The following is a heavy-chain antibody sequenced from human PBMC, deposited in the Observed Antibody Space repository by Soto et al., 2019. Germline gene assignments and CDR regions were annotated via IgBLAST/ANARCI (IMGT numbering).Heavy chain of an antibody. J-gene: IGHJ4*02. V-gene: IGHV3-74*01. CDR1: GFTFSSQW. D-gene: IGHD6-13*01. Sequence: EVQLVESGGGLVQPGGSLRLSCAASGFTFSSQWMHWVRQAPGKGLVWVSRINGDGSTTSYADSVKGRFTSSRDNAKNTVYLQMNSLRAEDTAVYYCGSPYSCSWYCRDFWGQGTLVTVSS. CDR3: GSPYSCSWYCRDF. CDR2: INGDGSTT.